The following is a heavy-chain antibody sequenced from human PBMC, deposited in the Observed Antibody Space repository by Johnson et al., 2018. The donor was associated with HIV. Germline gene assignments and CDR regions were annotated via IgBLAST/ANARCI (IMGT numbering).Heavy chain of an antibody. V-gene: IGHV3-30-3*01. Sequence: QVQLVESGGGVVQPGKSLRHSCAASGLTFSDFAMHWVRQAPGKGLEWVAVTSYDGSNKYYADSVKGRFTISRDNSKNTLYLQMNSLRAEDTAVYYCARWGYSSSPLDAFDIWGQGTMVTVSS. CDR1: GLTFSDFA. J-gene: IGHJ3*02. CDR3: ARWGYSSSPLDAFDI. CDR2: TSYDGSNK. D-gene: IGHD6-6*01.